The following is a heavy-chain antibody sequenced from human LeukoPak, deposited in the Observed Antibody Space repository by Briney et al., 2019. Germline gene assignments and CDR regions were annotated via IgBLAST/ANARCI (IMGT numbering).Heavy chain of an antibody. Sequence: ASVKVSCKASGYTFTSYDINWVRQATGQGLEWMGWMNPNSGNTGYAQKFQGRVTMTRNTSISTAYMELSSLRSEDTAVYYCAKYYDFWSGYYSHSDYWGQGTLVTVSS. J-gene: IGHJ4*02. D-gene: IGHD3-3*01. CDR1: GYTFTSYD. CDR3: AKYYDFWSGYYSHSDY. CDR2: MNPNSGNT. V-gene: IGHV1-8*01.